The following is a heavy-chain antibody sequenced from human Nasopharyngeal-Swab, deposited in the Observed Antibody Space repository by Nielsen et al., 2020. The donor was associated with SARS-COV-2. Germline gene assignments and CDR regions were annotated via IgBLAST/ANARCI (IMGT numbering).Heavy chain of an antibody. CDR3: ARVSFDWLQNPYYFDY. V-gene: IGHV4-61*01. D-gene: IGHD3-9*01. CDR2: IYYSGNT. Sequence: SETLSLTCTVSGGSVSSGSYYWSWIRQPPGKGLEWIAYIYYSGNTNYNPSLKSRVTISVDTSKNQFSLKLSSVTAADTAVYYCARVSFDWLQNPYYFDYWGQGTLVTVSS. J-gene: IGHJ4*02. CDR1: GGSVSSGSYY.